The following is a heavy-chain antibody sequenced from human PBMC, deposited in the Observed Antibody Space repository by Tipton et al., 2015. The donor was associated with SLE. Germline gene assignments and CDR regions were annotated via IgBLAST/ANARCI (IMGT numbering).Heavy chain of an antibody. D-gene: IGHD6-19*01. CDR3: ARGPFQRWPPGAY. Sequence: TLSLTCAVYGGSFSGYHWTLIRQPPGQGLEWIGEIADTGSPNYNPSLKSRATISLDTSKSQFSLILNSLTAADTAVYYCARGPFQRWPPGAYWGQGTLVTVSS. J-gene: IGHJ4*02. CDR2: IADTGSP. V-gene: IGHV4-34*01. CDR1: GGSFSGYH.